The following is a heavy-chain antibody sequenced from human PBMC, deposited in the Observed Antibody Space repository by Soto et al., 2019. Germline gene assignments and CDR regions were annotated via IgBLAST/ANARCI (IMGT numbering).Heavy chain of an antibody. CDR3: ARSGYNWNDKSWFDP. J-gene: IGHJ5*02. D-gene: IGHD1-1*01. CDR2: ISYDGSRK. Sequence: QVQLVESGGGVVQPGTSLRLSCAASGFTFSDYGMHWVRQAPGKGLEWVAVISYDGSRKHFTDSVKGRFTITRDKSKTALYLQMNSLRGEDTAVYYCARSGYNWNDKSWFDPWGQGTLVTVSS. CDR1: GFTFSDYG. V-gene: IGHV3-30*03.